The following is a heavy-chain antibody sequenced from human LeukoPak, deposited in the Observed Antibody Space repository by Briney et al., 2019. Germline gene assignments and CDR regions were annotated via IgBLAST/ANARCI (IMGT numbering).Heavy chain of an antibody. CDR2: INWNGGST. V-gene: IGHV3-20*04. CDR1: GFTFDDYG. J-gene: IGHJ6*03. Sequence: GGSLRLSCAASGFTFDDYGMSWVRQAPGKGLEWVSGINWNGGSTGCADSVKGRFTISRDSAKNSLYLQMNSLRAEDTALYYCAREYDFWSGYPPRAMDVWGKGTTVTVSS. D-gene: IGHD3-3*01. CDR3: AREYDFWSGYPPRAMDV.